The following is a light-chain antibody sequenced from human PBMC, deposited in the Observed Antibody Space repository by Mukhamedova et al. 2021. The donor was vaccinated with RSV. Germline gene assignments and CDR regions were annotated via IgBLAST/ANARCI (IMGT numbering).Light chain of an antibody. CDR3: HQSDSTPYT. CDR2: TAS. V-gene: IGKV1-39*01. J-gene: IGKJ2*01. Sequence: WYQRRVHGKAPNLLIYTASSLQSGVPSRFSGSGSGTYFTLTISGLQPDHFATYYCHQSDSTPYTFGQGTKLEIK.